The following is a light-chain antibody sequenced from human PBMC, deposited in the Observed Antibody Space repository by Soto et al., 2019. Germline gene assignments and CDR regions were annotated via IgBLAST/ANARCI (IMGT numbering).Light chain of an antibody. Sequence: EIVLTQSPGTLSLSPGERATLSCRASQSVSSNSLAWYQQKPGQAPRLLIYGASSRATDIPDRFSGSGSGTDFTLTISRLEPEDFAVYYCQQYGSSPMYTFGQGTKLEIK. V-gene: IGKV3-20*01. CDR2: GAS. CDR3: QQYGSSPMYT. J-gene: IGKJ2*01. CDR1: QSVSSNS.